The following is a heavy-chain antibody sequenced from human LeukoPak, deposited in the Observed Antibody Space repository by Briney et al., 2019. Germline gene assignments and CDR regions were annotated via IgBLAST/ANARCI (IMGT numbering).Heavy chain of an antibody. CDR2: IYYSGST. D-gene: IGHD3-10*01. CDR3: ARHRATMVRGAIARLPPDY. V-gene: IGHV4-39*01. CDR1: GGSISSSSYY. Sequence: MASVTLSLTCTVSGGSISSSSYYWGWIRQPPGKGLEWIGSIYYSGSTYYNPSLKSRVTISVDTSKNQFSLKLSSVTAADTAVYYCARHRATMVRGAIARLPPDYWGQGTLVTVPS. J-gene: IGHJ4*02.